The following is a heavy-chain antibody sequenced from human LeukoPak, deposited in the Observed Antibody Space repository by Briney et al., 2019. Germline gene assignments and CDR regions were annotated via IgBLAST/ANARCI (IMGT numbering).Heavy chain of an antibody. Sequence: GGSLRLSCAGSAFTLSINYMSWVRQAPGKGLEWVSLIDKDGTTNYADSVRGRFTISSDHSKNTLYLQLNSLRVEDTAVYYCASLIPFYLDSSDYPGGYWGQGTLVTVSS. J-gene: IGHJ4*02. CDR3: ASLIPFYLDSSDYPGGY. CDR2: IDKDGTT. V-gene: IGHV3-53*01. D-gene: IGHD3-22*01. CDR1: AFTLSINY.